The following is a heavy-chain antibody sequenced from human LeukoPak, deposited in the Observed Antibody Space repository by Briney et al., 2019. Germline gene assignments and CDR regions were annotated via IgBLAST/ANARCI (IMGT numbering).Heavy chain of an antibody. D-gene: IGHD3-10*01. CDR2: ISWNSGEL. V-gene: IGHV3-9*01. Sequence: GGSLRLPCAASGFIFDDYALHWVRQAPGMGLEWVSGISWNSGELDYVDSVKGRFTISRDNAKASLYLQMNSLRAEDTALYYCFVGQGINCWGQGTLVTVSP. CDR3: FVGQGINC. CDR1: GFIFDDYA. J-gene: IGHJ4*02.